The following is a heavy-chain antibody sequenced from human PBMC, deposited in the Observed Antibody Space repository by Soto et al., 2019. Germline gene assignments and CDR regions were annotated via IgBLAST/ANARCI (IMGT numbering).Heavy chain of an antibody. CDR3: ARAAPGMDV. Sequence: QVQLVESGGGVVQPGRSLRISCAAAGFTLSDFAMHWVRQAPGKGLEWVALISNDGGNEHYGDSVKGRFTISRDNSKHMLYLQVTSLRVEDTAVYYCARAAPGMDVWGQGTTVTVSS. V-gene: IGHV3-30-3*01. CDR1: GFTLSDFA. J-gene: IGHJ6*02. CDR2: ISNDGGNE.